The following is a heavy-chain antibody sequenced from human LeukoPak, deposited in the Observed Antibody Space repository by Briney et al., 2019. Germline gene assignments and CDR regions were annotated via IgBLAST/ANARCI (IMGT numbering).Heavy chain of an antibody. CDR3: ARVRCSGGSCPYYYYYYYMDV. D-gene: IGHD2-15*01. Sequence: SETLPLTCTVSGCSISSYYWSWIRQPPGKGLEWIGYIYYSGSTNYNPSLKSRVTISIDTSKNQFSLKLRFVTAADTAVYYCARVRCSGGSCPYYYYYYYMDVWGKGTTVTVSS. V-gene: IGHV4-59*12. CDR1: GCSISSYY. J-gene: IGHJ6*03. CDR2: IYYSGST.